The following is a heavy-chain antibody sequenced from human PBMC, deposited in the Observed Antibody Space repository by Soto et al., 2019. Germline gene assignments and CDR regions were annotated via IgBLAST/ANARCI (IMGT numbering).Heavy chain of an antibody. D-gene: IGHD3-22*01. V-gene: IGHV4-31*03. CDR3: ARAPSKSVSGYYSYYMDV. Sequence: PSETLSLTCTVSGGSISSGGYYWSWIRQHPGKGLEWIGYIYYSGSTYYNPSLKSRVTISVDTSKNQFSLKLSSVTAADRAVYYCARAPSKSVSGYYSYYMDVWGKGTTVTVSS. CDR2: IYYSGST. CDR1: GGSISSGGYY. J-gene: IGHJ6*03.